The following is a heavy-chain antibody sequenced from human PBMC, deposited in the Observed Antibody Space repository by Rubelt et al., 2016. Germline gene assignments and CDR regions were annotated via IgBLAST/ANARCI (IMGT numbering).Heavy chain of an antibody. CDR1: GFSLSTRGVG. CDR3: ARTSLVGACAD. V-gene: IGHV2-5*01. D-gene: IGHD1-26*01. CDR2: IYWNDDK. Sequence: QITLKESGPTLVKPTQTLTLTCTFSGFSLSTRGVGVGWIRQPPGKALEWLAIIYWNDDKRYSPSLKSRLTITKETSKNQVVLKMTNMAPVDTATYYCARTSLVGACADWGQGTLVTVSS. J-gene: IGHJ4*02.